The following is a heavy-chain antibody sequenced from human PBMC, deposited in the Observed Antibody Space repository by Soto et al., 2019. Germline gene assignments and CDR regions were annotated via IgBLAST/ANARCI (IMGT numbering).Heavy chain of an antibody. D-gene: IGHD3-22*01. CDR2: IIPIFGTA. CDR3: ARGPTYYYDSLTAFDI. Sequence: QVQLVQSGAEVKKPGSSVKVSCKASGGTFSSYAISWVRQAPGQGLEWMGGIIPIFGTANYAQKFQGRVTITAADSTSTADMELSSLRSEDTAVYYCARGPTYYYDSLTAFDIWGQGTMVTVSS. V-gene: IGHV1-69*01. CDR1: GGTFSSYA. J-gene: IGHJ3*02.